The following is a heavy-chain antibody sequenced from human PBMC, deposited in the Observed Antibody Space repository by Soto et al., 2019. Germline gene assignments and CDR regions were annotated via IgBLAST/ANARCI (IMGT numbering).Heavy chain of an antibody. CDR1: GGTFSSYT. CDR3: SYYYGSGSYPFDY. J-gene: IGHJ4*02. D-gene: IGHD3-10*01. CDR2: IIPILGIA. Sequence: QVQLVQSGAEVKKPGSSVKVSCKASGGTFSSYTISWVRQAPGQGLEWMGRIIPILGIANYPQKFQGRVTITADKSTSTAYMELSSLRSEDTAVYYCSYYYGSGSYPFDYWGQGTLVTVSS. V-gene: IGHV1-69*02.